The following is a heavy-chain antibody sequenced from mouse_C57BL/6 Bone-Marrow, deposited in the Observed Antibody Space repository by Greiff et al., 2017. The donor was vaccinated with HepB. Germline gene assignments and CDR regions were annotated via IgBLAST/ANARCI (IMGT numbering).Heavy chain of an antibody. D-gene: IGHD4-1*01. CDR1: GYTFTSYW. CDR2: IDPSDSYT. CDR3: AREAGTWYFDV. J-gene: IGHJ1*03. Sequence: QVQLKQPGAELVMPGASVKLSCKAPGYTFTSYWMHWVKQRPGQGLEWIGEIDPSDSYTNYNQKFKGKSTLTVDKSSSTAYMQLSSLTSEDSAVYYCAREAGTWYFDVWGTGTTVTVSS. V-gene: IGHV1-69*01.